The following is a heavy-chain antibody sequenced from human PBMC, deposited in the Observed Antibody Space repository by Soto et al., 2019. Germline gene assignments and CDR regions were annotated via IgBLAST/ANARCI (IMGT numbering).Heavy chain of an antibody. CDR3: AKDRYDSIGYRLDY. CDR2: ISYDGSNK. Sequence: QVQLVESGGGVVQPGRSLRLSCAASGFTFSSYGMHWVRQAQGKGLQWVAVISYDGSNKYYADSVKGRFTISRDNSKNTLYLQMNSLRSDDTAVYYCAKDRYDSIGYRLDYWGQGTLVTVSS. J-gene: IGHJ4*02. D-gene: IGHD3-22*01. V-gene: IGHV3-30*18. CDR1: GFTFSSYG.